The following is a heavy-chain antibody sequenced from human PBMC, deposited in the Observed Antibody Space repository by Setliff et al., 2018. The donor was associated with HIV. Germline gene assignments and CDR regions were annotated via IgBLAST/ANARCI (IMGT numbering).Heavy chain of an antibody. D-gene: IGHD7-27*01. CDR3: ARARLLGGFLS. V-gene: IGHV4-59*01. CDR2: FYHGEST. CDR1: GDSIGTYY. Sequence: SETLSLTCSVSGDSIGTYYWNWIRQTPGKRLEWIGFFYHGESTDYNPALKNRVAISVDTSRNRVSLKMTSVTAADTAVYYCARARLLGGFLSWGRGALVTVSS. J-gene: IGHJ5*02.